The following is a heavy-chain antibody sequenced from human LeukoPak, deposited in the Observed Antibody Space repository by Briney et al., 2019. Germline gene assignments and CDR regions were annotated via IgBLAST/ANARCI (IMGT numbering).Heavy chain of an antibody. Sequence: SETLSLTCAVSGGSISSSNWWSWVRQPSGQGLEWIGEIYHSGSTNYNPSLESRVTISVDKSKNQFSLKVSSVTAADTAVYYCAAATTAYAFDIWGQGTMVTVSS. CDR3: AAATTAYAFDI. D-gene: IGHD5-12*01. CDR1: GGSISSSNW. V-gene: IGHV4-4*02. CDR2: IYHSGST. J-gene: IGHJ3*02.